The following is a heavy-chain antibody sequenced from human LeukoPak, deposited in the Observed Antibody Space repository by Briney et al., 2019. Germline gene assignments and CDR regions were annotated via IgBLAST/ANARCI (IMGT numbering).Heavy chain of an antibody. CDR1: GFPFSIYW. CDR3: AREGWVGATFFDY. D-gene: IGHD1-26*01. CDR2: IKQDGSEK. Sequence: GGSLRLSCAASGFPFSIYWMSWVRQAPGKGLEWVANIKQDGSEKYYVDSVKGRFTISRDNAKNSLYLQMNSLRVEDTAVYYCAREGWVGATFFDYWGQGTLVTVSS. J-gene: IGHJ4*02. V-gene: IGHV3-7*01.